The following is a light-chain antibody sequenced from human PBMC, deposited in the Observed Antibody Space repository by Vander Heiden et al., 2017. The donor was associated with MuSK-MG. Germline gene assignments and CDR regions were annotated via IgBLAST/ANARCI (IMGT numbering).Light chain of an antibody. CDR2: AAS. CDR1: QAISTY. V-gene: IGKV1-39*01. Sequence: DIQMTQSPSSLSASVGDRVTITCRASQAISTYLNWYQQKPGKAPKLLIYAASRFQSGVPSRFSGSGSGPDFTLTISSLQPEDFATYYCQQSHSTPFTFGPGTKVDFK. J-gene: IGKJ3*01. CDR3: QQSHSTPFT.